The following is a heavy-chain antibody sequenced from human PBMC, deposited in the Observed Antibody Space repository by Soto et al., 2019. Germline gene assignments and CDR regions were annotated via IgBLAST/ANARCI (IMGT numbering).Heavy chain of an antibody. CDR2: IYYSGTT. V-gene: IGHV4-28*01. Sequence: QVQLQESGPGLVKPSDTLSLTCAVSGYSISSSNWWGWIRQPPGKGLEWIGYIYYSGTTYYNPSLRSRVTMSLDTSQNQFSPKLTSVTAVDTAVYYWARRESQGPIDYWGQGTLVTVSS. CDR3: ARRESQGPIDY. D-gene: IGHD1-26*01. J-gene: IGHJ4*02. CDR1: GYSISSSNW.